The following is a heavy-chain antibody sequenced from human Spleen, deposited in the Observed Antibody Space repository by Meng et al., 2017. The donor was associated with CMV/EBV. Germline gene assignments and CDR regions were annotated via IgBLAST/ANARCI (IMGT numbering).Heavy chain of an antibody. CDR2: ISYDGSEK. CDR3: ARDEGGVRSVFLRYAMDV. D-gene: IGHD2-8*02. CDR1: GFSDYV. Sequence: GGSLRLSCAVSGFSDYVMHWVRQAPGKGLEWVAVISYDGSEKYYADCVQGRFTVSRDNSKNTLNLQMNSLRVDDTAVYYCARDEGGVRSVFLRYAMDVWGQGTTVTVSS. J-gene: IGHJ6*02. V-gene: IGHV3-30*04.